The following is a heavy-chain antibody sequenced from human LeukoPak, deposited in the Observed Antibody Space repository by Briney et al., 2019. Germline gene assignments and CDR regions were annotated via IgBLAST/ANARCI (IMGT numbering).Heavy chain of an antibody. V-gene: IGHV1-2*02. D-gene: IGHD3-22*01. Sequence: ASVKVSCKASGYTFTGYYMHWVRQAPGQGLEWMGWINPNSGGTNYAQKFQGRVTMTRDTSISTAYMELSRLRFDDTAVYYCASGSSFDSSGRGFDYWGQGTLVTVSS. J-gene: IGHJ4*02. CDR2: INPNSGGT. CDR1: GYTFTGYY. CDR3: ASGSSFDSSGRGFDY.